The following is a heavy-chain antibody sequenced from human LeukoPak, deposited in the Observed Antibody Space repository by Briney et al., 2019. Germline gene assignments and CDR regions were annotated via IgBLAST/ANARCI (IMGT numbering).Heavy chain of an antibody. V-gene: IGHV4-59*01. CDR3: ARAARSYDFWSGWTADGREYYFDY. Sequence: SETLSLTCTVSGGSISSYYWSWIRQPPGKGLEWIGYIYYSGSTNYNPSLKSRVTISVDTSKNQFSLKLSSVTAADTAVYYCARAARSYDFWSGWTADGREYYFDYWGQGTLVTVSS. J-gene: IGHJ4*02. CDR1: GGSISSYY. CDR2: IYYSGST. D-gene: IGHD3-3*01.